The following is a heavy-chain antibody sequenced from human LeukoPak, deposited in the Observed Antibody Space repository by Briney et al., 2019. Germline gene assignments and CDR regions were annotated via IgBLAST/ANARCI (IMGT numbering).Heavy chain of an antibody. J-gene: IGHJ4*02. V-gene: IGHV4-59*01. Sequence: PSETLSLTCTVSGGSISSYYWSWIRQPPGKGLEWIGCIYYSGSTNYNPSLKSRVTISVDTSKNQFSLKLSSVTAADTAVYYCARSGRGGSYYNGYWGQGTLVTVSS. CDR3: ARSGRGGSYYNGY. CDR2: IYYSGST. D-gene: IGHD1-26*01. CDR1: GGSISSYY.